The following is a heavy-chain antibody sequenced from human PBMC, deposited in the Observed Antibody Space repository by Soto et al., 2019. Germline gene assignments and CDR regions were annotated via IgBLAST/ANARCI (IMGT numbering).Heavy chain of an antibody. CDR1: GYSLSNYW. CDR3: ARQTVVAFQGDSFYI. Sequence: GESLKISCKDSGYSLSNYWIGWVRQMPGRGLEWMGIIHPNDSDTRYSPSFQGQVTISADKSISTAYLQWSSLKASDTAMYYCARQTVVAFQGDSFYIWGQGTLVTVS. CDR2: IHPNDSDT. J-gene: IGHJ3*02. D-gene: IGHD2-21*01. V-gene: IGHV5-51*01.